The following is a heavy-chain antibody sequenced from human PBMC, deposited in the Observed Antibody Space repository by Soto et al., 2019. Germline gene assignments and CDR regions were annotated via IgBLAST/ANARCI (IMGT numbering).Heavy chain of an antibody. CDR1: GGSISSSSYY. CDR2: IYYSWST. CDR3: AAVAGTVDY. V-gene: IGHV4-39*01. D-gene: IGHD6-19*01. J-gene: IGHJ4*02. Sequence: SDTLSLTCTVSGGSISSSSYYRGWIRQPPGKGLEWIGSIYYSWSTYYNPSLKSRVTISVDTSKNQFSLKLSSVTPADTAVYYWAAVAGTVDYWGQGTLVTVAS.